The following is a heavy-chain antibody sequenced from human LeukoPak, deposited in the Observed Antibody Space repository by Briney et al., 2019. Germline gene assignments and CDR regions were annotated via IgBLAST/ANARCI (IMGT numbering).Heavy chain of an antibody. D-gene: IGHD6-19*01. CDR1: GFTFSDYY. CDR3: ARTMEQWLGGGYQYYGMDV. CDR2: INSSSSYT. V-gene: IGHV3-11*06. Sequence: GGSLRLSCAASGFTFSDYYMSWIRQAPGKGLEWVSYINSSSSYTNYADSVKGRFTISRDNAKNSLYLQMNSLRAEDTAVYYCARTMEQWLGGGYQYYGMDVWGKGTTVTVSS. J-gene: IGHJ6*04.